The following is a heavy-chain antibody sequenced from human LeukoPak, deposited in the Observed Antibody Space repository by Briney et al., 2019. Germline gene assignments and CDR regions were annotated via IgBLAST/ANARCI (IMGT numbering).Heavy chain of an antibody. CDR1: RFIFSSYN. J-gene: IGHJ4*02. CDR3: AREPGYCIRTSCGADRFDD. V-gene: IGHV3-21*01. Sequence: GGSLRLSSAASRFIFSSYNMNWVRQAPGKGLEWVSSISSSGDYIYYAHSVKGRFPIYRDNAKNSLNLKMNSLRVEDTAVYYCAREPGYCIRTSCGADRFDDWGQGILVTVSS. D-gene: IGHD2-2*01. CDR2: ISSSGDYI.